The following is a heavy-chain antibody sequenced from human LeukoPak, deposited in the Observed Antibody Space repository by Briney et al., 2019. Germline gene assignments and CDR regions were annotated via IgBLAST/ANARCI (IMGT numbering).Heavy chain of an antibody. CDR1: GFTFSSYA. Sequence: GGSLRLSCAASGFTFSSYAMSWVRQAPGKGLEWVSAISGSGGSTYYADSVKGRFTISRDNAKNSLYLQMNSLRAEDTALYYCAKANSYGSGSYYGNHDAFDIWGQGTMVTVSS. V-gene: IGHV3-23*01. CDR2: ISGSGGST. J-gene: IGHJ3*02. CDR3: AKANSYGSGSYYGNHDAFDI. D-gene: IGHD3-10*01.